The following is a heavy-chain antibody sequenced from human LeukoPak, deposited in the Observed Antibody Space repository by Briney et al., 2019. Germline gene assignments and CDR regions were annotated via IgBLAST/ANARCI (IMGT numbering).Heavy chain of an antibody. CDR3: ARDKTSDNWFDP. V-gene: IGHV4-31*03. J-gene: IGHJ5*02. Sequence: SETLSLTCTVSGGSISSGGYYWSWIRQHPGKGLEWIGYIYYSGSTYYNPSLKSRVTISVDTSKNQFSLKLSSVTAADTAVYYCARDKTSDNWFDPWGQGTPVTVSS. CDR2: IYYSGST. CDR1: GGSISSGGYY.